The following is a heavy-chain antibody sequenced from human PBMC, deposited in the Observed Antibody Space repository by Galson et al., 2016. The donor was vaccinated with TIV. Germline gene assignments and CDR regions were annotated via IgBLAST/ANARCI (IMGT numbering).Heavy chain of an antibody. V-gene: IGHV3-9*01. CDR2: ISWNSGNI. CDR3: VKANVYLGLVVADGAFDI. D-gene: IGHD3-22*01. CDR1: GFIFDEYA. Sequence: SLRLSCAASGFIFDEYAMHWVRQAPGKGLEWVSGISWNSGNIGYADSMKGRFTITRDNAKNSLYLQMNSLRPEDTALYHCVKANVYLGLVVADGAFDIWGQGTMVTVSS. J-gene: IGHJ3*02.